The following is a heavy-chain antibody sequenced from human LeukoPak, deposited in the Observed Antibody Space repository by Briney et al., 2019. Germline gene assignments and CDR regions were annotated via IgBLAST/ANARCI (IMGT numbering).Heavy chain of an antibody. Sequence: PGGSLRLSCAASGFTFSSYAMHWVRQAPGKGLEWVAVISYDGSNKYYADSVKGRFTISRDNSKNTLYLQMNSLRAEDTAVYYCARDLLSRYYGSGTPGYWGQGTLVTVSS. D-gene: IGHD3-10*01. CDR3: ARDLLSRYYGSGTPGY. V-gene: IGHV3-30-3*01. CDR2: ISYDGSNK. J-gene: IGHJ4*02. CDR1: GFTFSSYA.